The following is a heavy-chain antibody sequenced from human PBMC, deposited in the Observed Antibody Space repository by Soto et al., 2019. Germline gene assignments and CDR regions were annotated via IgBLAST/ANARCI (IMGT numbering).Heavy chain of an antibody. V-gene: IGHV3-74*01. CDR1: GFTFTGYL. D-gene: IGHD6-13*01. CDR3: ASGLVEYSSSWLDY. CDR2: INSDGSST. J-gene: IGHJ4*02. Sequence: GGSLILSWAASGFTFTGYLMHWVRQAPGMGLVWVSRINSDGSSTNYADSVKGRFTISRDNAKNMVYLQMNSLRAEDTAVYYCASGLVEYSSSWLDYWGQGTPVTVSS.